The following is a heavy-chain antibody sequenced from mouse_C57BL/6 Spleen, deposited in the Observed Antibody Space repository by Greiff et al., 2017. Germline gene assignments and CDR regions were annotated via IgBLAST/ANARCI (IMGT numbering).Heavy chain of an antibody. CDR3: AKKDSSGYMDY. CDR1: GFSLTSYG. Sequence: VQRVESGPGLVQPSQSLSITCTVSGFSLTSYGVHWVRQSPGKGLEWLGVIWRGGSTDYNAAFMSRLSITKDNSKSQVFFKMNSLQADDTAIDYCAKKDSSGYMDYWGQGTSVTVSS. V-gene: IGHV2-5*01. CDR2: IWRGGST. J-gene: IGHJ4*01. D-gene: IGHD3-2*02.